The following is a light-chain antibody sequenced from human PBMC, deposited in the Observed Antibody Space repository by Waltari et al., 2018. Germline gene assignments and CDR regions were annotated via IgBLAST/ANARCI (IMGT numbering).Light chain of an antibody. CDR1: QSVLYSSNNKNY. CDR3: QQYYSTLLT. V-gene: IGKV4-1*01. J-gene: IGKJ4*01. CDR2: WAS. Sequence: DIVMTQSPDSLAVSLGERATINCKSSQSVLYSSNNKNYLAWYQQKPGQPPKLLIYWASTRESWVPDRFSGSGSGTDFTLTISSLQADDVAVYYCQQYYSTLLTFGGGTKVEIK.